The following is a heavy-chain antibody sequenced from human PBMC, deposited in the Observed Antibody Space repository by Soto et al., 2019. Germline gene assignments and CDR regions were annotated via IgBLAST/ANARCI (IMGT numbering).Heavy chain of an antibody. Sequence: EHLIISFNGFGYMFGSYCIAWVLQVPLKVLEWMGIIYPGDSDTRYGPSCEVQVTMSADESITTAYLQWSSLKASDTPLYYCARHPKYYNNGHYLDFWGQGTLARVSS. CDR2: IYPGDSDT. V-gene: IGHV5-51*01. CDR3: ARHPKYYNNGHYLDF. J-gene: IGHJ4*02. CDR1: GYMFGSYC. D-gene: IGHD3-10*01.